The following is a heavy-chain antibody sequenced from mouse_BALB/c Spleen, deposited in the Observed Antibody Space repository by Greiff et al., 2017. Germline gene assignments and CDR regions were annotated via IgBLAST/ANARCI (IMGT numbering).Heavy chain of an antibody. CDR3: ARPQDGYYFDY. CDR1: GYTFTSYW. V-gene: IGHV1S81*02. J-gene: IGHJ2*01. Sequence: VQLQQPGAELVKPGASVKLSCKASGYTFTSYWMHWVKQRPGQGLEWIGEINPSNGRTNYNEKFKSKATLTVDKSSSTAYMQLSSLTSEDSAVYYGARPQDGYYFDYWGQGTTLTVSS. CDR2: INPSNGRT.